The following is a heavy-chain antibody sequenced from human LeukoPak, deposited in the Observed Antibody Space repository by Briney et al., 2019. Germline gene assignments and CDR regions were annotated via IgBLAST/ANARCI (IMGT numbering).Heavy chain of an antibody. CDR3: ARHRAIAVTDHYMDV. Sequence: PGESLKISCKGAGYICTNYWIGGGRHMPGKGLEGMGIIYPGDSDTRYSPSFQGQVTISADKSISTAYLQWSSLRASDTAIYYCARHRAIAVTDHYMDVWGKGTTVTISS. CDR1: GYICTNYW. CDR2: IYPGDSDT. V-gene: IGHV5-51*01. D-gene: IGHD6-19*01. J-gene: IGHJ6*03.